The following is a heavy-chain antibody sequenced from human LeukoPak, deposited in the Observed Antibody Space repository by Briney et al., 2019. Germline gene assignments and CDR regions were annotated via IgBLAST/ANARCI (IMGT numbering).Heavy chain of an antibody. D-gene: IGHD1-26*01. J-gene: IGHJ4*02. Sequence: SETLSLTCAVSGGSFSGYYWTWIRQPRGKGLEWIGYIYHSGSTYYNPSLKSRVTISVDRSKNQFSLKLSSVTAADTAVYYCARGKWELPLHYWGQGTLVTVSS. CDR3: ARGKWELPLHY. CDR2: IYHSGST. V-gene: IGHV4-34*01. CDR1: GGSFSGYY.